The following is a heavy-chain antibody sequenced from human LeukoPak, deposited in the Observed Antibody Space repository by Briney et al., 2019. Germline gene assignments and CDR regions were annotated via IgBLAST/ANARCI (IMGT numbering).Heavy chain of an antibody. V-gene: IGHV3-33*01. J-gene: IGHJ4*02. CDR2: IWYDGSNK. D-gene: IGHD3-10*01. Sequence: PGGSLRLSCAASGFTFSSYGMHWVRQAPGKGLEWVAVIWYDGSNKYYADPVKGRFTISRDNSKNTLYLQMNSLRAEDTAVYYCARSLWYRYYFDYWGQGTLVTVSS. CDR1: GFTFSSYG. CDR3: ARSLWYRYYFDY.